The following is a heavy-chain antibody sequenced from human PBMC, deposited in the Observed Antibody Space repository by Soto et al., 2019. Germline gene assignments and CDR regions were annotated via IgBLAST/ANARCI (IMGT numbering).Heavy chain of an antibody. Sequence: QVQLQESGPGLVKPSQTLSLTSTVSGGSISSGGYYWSWIRQHPGKGLEWIGYIYYSGSTYYNPSLKSRVTISVDTSKNQFSLKLSSVTAADTAVYYCARDSSGYYGGVDYWGQGTLVTVSS. CDR1: GGSISSGGYY. D-gene: IGHD3-22*01. V-gene: IGHV4-31*03. J-gene: IGHJ4*02. CDR2: IYYSGST. CDR3: ARDSSGYYGGVDY.